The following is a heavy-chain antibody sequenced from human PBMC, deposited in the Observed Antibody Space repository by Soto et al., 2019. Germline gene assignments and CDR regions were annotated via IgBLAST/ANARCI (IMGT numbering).Heavy chain of an antibody. CDR3: AHSLYDYVWGTNWFDP. CDR2: IYWDDDK. V-gene: IGHV2-5*02. J-gene: IGHJ5*02. CDR1: GFSLSTSGVG. D-gene: IGHD3-16*01. Sequence: QITLKESGPTLVKPTQTLTLTCTFSGFSLSTSGVGVGWIRQPPGKALEWLALIYWDDDKRYSPSLKSRLTISKDTSQNQVVLTMTTMDPVDTATYYCAHSLYDYVWGTNWFDPWGQGTLVTVSS.